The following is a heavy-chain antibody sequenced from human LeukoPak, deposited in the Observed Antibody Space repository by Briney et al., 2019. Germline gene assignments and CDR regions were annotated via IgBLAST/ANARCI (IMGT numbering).Heavy chain of an antibody. Sequence: GASVKVTCKASGGTFSSYAISWVRQAPGQGLEWMGRIIPIFGTANYAQKFQGRVTITTDESTSTAYMELSSLRSEYTAVYYCARDRLTAAGHSGDYWGQGTLVTVSS. V-gene: IGHV1-69*05. D-gene: IGHD6-13*01. CDR1: GGTFSSYA. CDR3: ARDRLTAAGHSGDY. CDR2: IIPIFGTA. J-gene: IGHJ4*02.